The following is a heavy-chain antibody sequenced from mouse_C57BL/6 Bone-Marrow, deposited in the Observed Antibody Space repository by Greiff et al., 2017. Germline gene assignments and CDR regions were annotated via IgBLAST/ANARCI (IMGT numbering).Heavy chain of an antibody. CDR2: INPSSGYT. D-gene: IGHD1-1*01. V-gene: IGHV1-4*01. CDR3: ASGNYGSSHWYFDV. J-gene: IGHJ1*03. CDR1: GYTFTSYT. Sequence: VQLQQSGAELARPGASVKMSCKASGYTFTSYTMHWVKQRPGQGLEWIGYINPSSGYTKYNQKFKDKATLTADKSSSTAYMQLSSLTSEDSAVYYCASGNYGSSHWYFDVWGTGTTVTVSS.